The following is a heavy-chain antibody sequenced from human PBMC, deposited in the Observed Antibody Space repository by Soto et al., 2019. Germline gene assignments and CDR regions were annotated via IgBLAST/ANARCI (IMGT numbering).Heavy chain of an antibody. D-gene: IGHD5-12*01. V-gene: IGHV1-69*13. CDR1: GGTFSSYA. CDR3: ARGLRDGYNYYFDY. CDR2: IIPIFGTA. Sequence: SSVKVSCKASGGTFSSYAISWVRQAPGQGLEWMGGIIPIFGTANYAQKFQGRVTITADESTSTAYVELSSLRSEDTAVYYCARGLRDGYNYYFDYWGQGTLVTVSS. J-gene: IGHJ4*02.